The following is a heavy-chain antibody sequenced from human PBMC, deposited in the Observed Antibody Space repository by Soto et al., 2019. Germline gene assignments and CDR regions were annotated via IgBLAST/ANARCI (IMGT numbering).Heavy chain of an antibody. CDR2: FSYRGST. V-gene: IGHV4-59*08. D-gene: IGHD4-4*01. CDR3: AGYSNSYYYGMDV. CDR1: ADYSSNYG. J-gene: IGHJ6*02. Sequence: SETLSLTCTVSADYSSNYGWSWIRQPPGKGLEWIGYFSYRGSTYSNPSLTSRVTISVDTSKNQFPLKLSSVTAADTPVFYCAGYSNSYYYGMDVWGQGTTATVSS.